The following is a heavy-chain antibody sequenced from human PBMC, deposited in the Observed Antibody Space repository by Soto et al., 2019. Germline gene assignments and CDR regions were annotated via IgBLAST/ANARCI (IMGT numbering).Heavy chain of an antibody. J-gene: IGHJ4*02. Sequence: ETLSLTCTVSVGSISGYYWSWIRQPPGKGLEWIGNIYYSGSTNYKPSLKSRVTISVDTSKNQFSLKLSSVTAADTAAYYCASSAPDYYYDSSGFDNWGQGALVTVSS. D-gene: IGHD3-22*01. CDR3: ASSAPDYYYDSSGFDN. CDR2: IYYSGST. V-gene: IGHV4-59*01. CDR1: VGSISGYY.